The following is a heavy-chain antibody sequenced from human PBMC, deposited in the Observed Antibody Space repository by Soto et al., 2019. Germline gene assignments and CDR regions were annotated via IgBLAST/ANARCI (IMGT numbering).Heavy chain of an antibody. D-gene: IGHD6-13*01. CDR1: GGSISSGGYS. J-gene: IGHJ4*02. V-gene: IGHV4-30-2*01. CDR2: IYHSGST. Sequence: QLQLQESGSGLVKPSQTLSLTCAVSGGSISSGGYSWSWIRQPPGKGLEWIGYIYHSGSTYYNPSLKSRVTISVDRSKNQFSLKLSSVTAADTAVYYCARGGSSWPIDYWGQGTLVTVSP. CDR3: ARGGSSWPIDY.